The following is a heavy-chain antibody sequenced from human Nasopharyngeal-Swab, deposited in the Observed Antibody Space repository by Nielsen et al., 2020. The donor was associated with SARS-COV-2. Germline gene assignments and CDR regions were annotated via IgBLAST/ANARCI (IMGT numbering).Heavy chain of an antibody. D-gene: IGHD4-11*01. CDR1: GFTVSSNY. V-gene: IGHV3-53*01. CDR3: ARDYRSYYYYMDV. J-gene: IGHJ6*03. CDR2: IYSGGST. Sequence: GESLKISCAASGFTVSSNYMSWVRQAPGKGLEWVSVIYSGGSTYYADSVKGRFTISRDNSKNTLYLQMNSLRAEDTAVYYCARDYRSYYYYMDVWGKGTTVTVSS.